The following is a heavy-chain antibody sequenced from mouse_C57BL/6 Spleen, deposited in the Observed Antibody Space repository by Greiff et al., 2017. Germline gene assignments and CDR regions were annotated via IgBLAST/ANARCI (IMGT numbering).Heavy chain of an antibody. J-gene: IGHJ1*03. CDR1: GYTFTSYW. CDR3: ARDYYGSSPHWYFGV. Sequence: QVQLQQPGAELVKPGASVKLSCKASGYTFTSYWMQWVKQRPGQGLEWIGEIDPSDSYTNYNQKFKGKATLTVDTSSSTAYMQLSSLTSEDSAVYYCARDYYGSSPHWYFGVWGTGTTVTVSS. D-gene: IGHD1-1*01. CDR2: IDPSDSYT. V-gene: IGHV1-50*01.